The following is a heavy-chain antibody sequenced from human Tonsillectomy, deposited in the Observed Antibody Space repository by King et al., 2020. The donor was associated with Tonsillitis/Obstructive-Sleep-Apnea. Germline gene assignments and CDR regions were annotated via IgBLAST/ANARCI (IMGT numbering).Heavy chain of an antibody. CDR2: IWYDGSNK. V-gene: IGHV3-33*01. CDR3: ARDPPDDSTGYFSFDY. D-gene: IGHD3-22*01. Sequence: VQLVESGGGAVQPGRSLRLSCAASGFTFNRYAMPWVRQAPGKGLEWVAVIWYDGSNKYYADSVKGRFTISRDNSKNIVYLQMNSLRAEDTAVYYCARDPPDDSTGYFSFDYWGQGTLVTVSS. CDR1: GFTFNRYA. J-gene: IGHJ4*02.